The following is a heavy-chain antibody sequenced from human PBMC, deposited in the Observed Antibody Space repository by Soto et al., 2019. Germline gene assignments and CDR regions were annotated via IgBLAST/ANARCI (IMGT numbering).Heavy chain of an antibody. J-gene: IGHJ6*02. CDR2: ISAYNGNT. D-gene: IGHD6-13*01. Sequence: ASVKVSCKASGYTFTSYGISWVRQAPGQGLEWMGWISAYNGNTNYAQKLQGRVTITTDTSTSTAYMELRSLRSDDTAVYYCARGIAAAGPFYYYYGMDVWGQGTTVTAP. V-gene: IGHV1-18*04. CDR1: GYTFTSYG. CDR3: ARGIAAAGPFYYYYGMDV.